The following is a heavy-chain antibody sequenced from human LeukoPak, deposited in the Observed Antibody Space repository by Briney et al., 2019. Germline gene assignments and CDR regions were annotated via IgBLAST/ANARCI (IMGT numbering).Heavy chain of an antibody. D-gene: IGHD2-2*01. V-gene: IGHV3-64*01. J-gene: IGHJ4*02. CDR3: ARGEEVLGYCSSASCYAFDY. Sequence: GGSLRLSCAASGFTFSSYAMHWVRQAPGKGLEYVSAISSNGGSTYYANSVKGRFTISRDNSKNTLYLQMGSLRAEDMAVYYCARGEEVLGYCSSASCYAFDYWGQGTLVTVSS. CDR2: ISSNGGST. CDR1: GFTFSSYA.